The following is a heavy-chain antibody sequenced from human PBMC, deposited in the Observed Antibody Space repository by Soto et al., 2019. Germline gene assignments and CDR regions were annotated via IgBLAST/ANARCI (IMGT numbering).Heavy chain of an antibody. CDR3: ASGPDIVVVPAAMYNWFDP. V-gene: IGHV4-34*01. Sequence: PSETLSLTCAVYGGSFSGYYWSWIRQPPGKGLEWIGEISHSGSTNYNPSLKSRVTISVDTSKNQFSLKLSSVTAADTAVYYCASGPDIVVVPAAMYNWFDPSGPGTLVTVSS. CDR1: GGSFSGYY. D-gene: IGHD2-2*01. J-gene: IGHJ5*02. CDR2: ISHSGST.